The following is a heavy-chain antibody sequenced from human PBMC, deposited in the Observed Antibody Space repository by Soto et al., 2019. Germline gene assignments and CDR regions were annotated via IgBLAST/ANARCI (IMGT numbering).Heavy chain of an antibody. J-gene: IGHJ6*02. CDR1: GFMFRSYV. CDR2: INSDGSST. Sequence: PGGSLRLSCAACGFMFRSYVMSWVRQAPGKGLEWVSRINSDGSSTSYADSVKGRFTISRDNAKNTLYLQMNSLRADDTAIYYCAKNGQPPYYYYGMDVWGQGTTVTVS. CDR3: AKNGQPPYYYYGMDV. V-gene: IGHV3-74*01. D-gene: IGHD2-8*01.